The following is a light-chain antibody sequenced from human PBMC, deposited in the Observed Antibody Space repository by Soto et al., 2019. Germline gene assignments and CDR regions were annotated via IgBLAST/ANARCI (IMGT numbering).Light chain of an antibody. J-gene: IGLJ3*02. Sequence: SYELTQPPSVSVAPGQTARITCGGDHIAAKSVHWYRQKPGQAPVLVIYDDSDRPSGIPERFSGSNSGNTATLTISRVEAGDEADYYCQVWDSTSDHWVFGGGTKLTVL. CDR1: HIAAKS. V-gene: IGLV3-21*02. CDR2: DDS. CDR3: QVWDSTSDHWV.